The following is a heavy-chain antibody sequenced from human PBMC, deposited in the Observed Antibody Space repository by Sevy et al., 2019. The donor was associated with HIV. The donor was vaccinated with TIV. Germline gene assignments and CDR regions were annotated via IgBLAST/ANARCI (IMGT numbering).Heavy chain of an antibody. CDR1: GYTFTSYD. D-gene: IGHD3-22*01. V-gene: IGHV1-8*01. CDR3: ATGVRAYYYDSRGYYYSCGSAFDI. J-gene: IGHJ3*02. Sequence: ASVTVSCKASGYTFTSYDINWVRQATGQGLEWMGWMNPNSGNTGYAQKFQGRVTMTRNTSISTAYMERCSLRSEYTAVYYCATGVRAYYYDSRGYYYSCGSAFDICGQETIVTVSS. CDR2: MNPNSGNT.